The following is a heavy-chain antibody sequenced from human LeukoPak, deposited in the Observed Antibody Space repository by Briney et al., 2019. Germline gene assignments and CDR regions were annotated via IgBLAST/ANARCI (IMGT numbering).Heavy chain of an antibody. D-gene: IGHD3-10*01. V-gene: IGHV3-23*01. CDR3: AKDRRGTVVRGPIMQTRDYYFEY. CDR2: ISGSGGST. CDR1: GFIFSTYA. Sequence: PGGSLRLSCAASGFIFSTYAMSWVRQAPGKGLEWVSAISGSGGSTYYADSVKGRFTISRDNSKNTLYLQMNSLRAEDTAVYYCAKDRRGTVVRGPIMQTRDYYFEYWGQGTLVTVSS. J-gene: IGHJ4*02.